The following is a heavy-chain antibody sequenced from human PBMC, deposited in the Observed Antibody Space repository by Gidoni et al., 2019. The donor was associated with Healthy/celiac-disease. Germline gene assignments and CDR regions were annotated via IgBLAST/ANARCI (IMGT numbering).Heavy chain of an antibody. CDR2: IWYDGSNK. D-gene: IGHD2-2*01. Sequence: QVQLVESGGGVVQPGRSLRLSCAASGFTFSSYGMHWVRQAPGKGLEWVAVIWYDGSNKYYADSVKGRFTISRDNSKNTLYLQMNSLRAEDTAVYYCARGGLGDIVVVPAAMPLADGCMDVWGQGTTVTVSS. V-gene: IGHV3-33*01. J-gene: IGHJ6*02. CDR3: ARGGLGDIVVVPAAMPLADGCMDV. CDR1: GFTFSSYG.